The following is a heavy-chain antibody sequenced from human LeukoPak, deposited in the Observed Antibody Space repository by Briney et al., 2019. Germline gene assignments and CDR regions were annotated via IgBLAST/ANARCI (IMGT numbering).Heavy chain of an antibody. CDR2: ISAYNGNT. CDR3: ARDGPRDYVWGSYRQGFDH. J-gene: IGHJ4*02. Sequence: ASVKVSCKASGYTFTSYGISWVRQAPGQGLEWMGWISAYNGNTNYAQKLQGRVTMTTDTSTSTAYMELRSLRSDDTAVYYCARDGPRDYVWGSYRQGFDHWGQGTLVTVSS. V-gene: IGHV1-18*01. D-gene: IGHD3-16*02. CDR1: GYTFTSYG.